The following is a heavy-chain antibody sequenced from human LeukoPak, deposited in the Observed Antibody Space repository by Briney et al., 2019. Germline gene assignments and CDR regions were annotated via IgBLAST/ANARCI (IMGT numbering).Heavy chain of an antibody. D-gene: IGHD1/OR15-1a*01. V-gene: IGHV3-13*01. J-gene: IGHJ4*02. CDR1: GFTFSNHA. Sequence: PGGSLRLSCATSGFTFSNHAMHWVRQPTGKGLEWVSAIGTAGDTFYPGSVKGRFTISRENAKNSLSLQMYSLRAEDTAVYYCVKQQTPHGNFDYWGQGTLVTVSS. CDR2: IGTAGDT. CDR3: VKQQTPHGNFDY.